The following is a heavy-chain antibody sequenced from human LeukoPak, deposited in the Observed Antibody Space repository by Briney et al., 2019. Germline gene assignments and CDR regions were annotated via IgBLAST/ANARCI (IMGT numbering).Heavy chain of an antibody. D-gene: IGHD3-16*01. Sequence: GGSLRLSCAASGFTFSSYAMSWVRQAPGKGLEWVSAISGSGGSTYYADSVKGRFTISRDNSKNTLYLQMNSLRAEDTAVYYCAKGGGNGVIELYFDYWGQGTLVTVSS. CDR1: GFTFSSYA. CDR3: AKGGGNGVIELYFDY. J-gene: IGHJ4*02. CDR2: ISGSGGST. V-gene: IGHV3-23*01.